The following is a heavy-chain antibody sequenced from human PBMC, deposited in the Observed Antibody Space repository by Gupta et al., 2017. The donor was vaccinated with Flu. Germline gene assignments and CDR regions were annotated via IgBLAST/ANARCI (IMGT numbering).Heavy chain of an antibody. Sequence: SGFSLSTSGVGVGWIRQPPGKALEWLALIYWDDDKRYSPSLKSRLTITKDTSKNQVVRTMTNMDPVDTATYDCAHTRRYSGGDCPGELFDYGGQGTMVTVSS. V-gene: IGHV2-5*02. D-gene: IGHD2-21*02. CDR1: GFSLSTSGVG. J-gene: IGHJ4*02. CDR3: AHTRRYSGGDCPGELFDY. CDR2: IYWDDDK.